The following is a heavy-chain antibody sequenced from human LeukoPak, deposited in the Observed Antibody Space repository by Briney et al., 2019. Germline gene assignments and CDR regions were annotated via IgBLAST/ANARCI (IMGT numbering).Heavy chain of an antibody. Sequence: ASVKVSCKASGYTFTSYYLHWVRQAPGQGLEWMVCIKPNSGGTNYAQKFQGRVTMTRDTSISTAYMELSRLRSDDTAEYYCARALYYDSSGYYSSSYYYFQHWGQGTLVTVSS. V-gene: IGHV1-2*02. CDR1: GYTFTSYY. J-gene: IGHJ1*01. CDR3: ARALYYDSSGYYSSSYYYFQH. CDR2: IKPNSGGT. D-gene: IGHD3-22*01.